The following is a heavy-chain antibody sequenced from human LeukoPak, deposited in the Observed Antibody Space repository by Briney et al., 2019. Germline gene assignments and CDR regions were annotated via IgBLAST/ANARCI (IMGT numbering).Heavy chain of an antibody. CDR3: ARVRGSYDYYDSSGHAFDI. V-gene: IGHV3-7*01. D-gene: IGHD3-22*01. Sequence: GGSLRLSCAASGFTFSSYWMSWVRQAPGKGLEWVANIKQDGSEKYYVDSVKGRFTISRDNAKNSLYLQMNSLRAEDTAVYYCARVRGSYDYYDSSGHAFDIWGQGTMVTVSS. CDR1: GFTFSSYW. J-gene: IGHJ3*02. CDR2: IKQDGSEK.